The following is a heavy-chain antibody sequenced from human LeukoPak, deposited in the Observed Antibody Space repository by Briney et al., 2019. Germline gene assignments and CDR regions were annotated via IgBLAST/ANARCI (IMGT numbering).Heavy chain of an antibody. J-gene: IGHJ4*02. Sequence: GGSLRLSCAASGFTFTNYWMNWVRQAPGKVLEWVSSISSIGSYIYYADSVKGRFTISRDNAKNSLYLQMNSLRAEDTAVYYCARDYGKSGRIDSSFGYWGQGSLVTVSS. CDR3: ARDYGKSGRIDSSFGY. CDR2: ISSIGSYI. CDR1: GFTFTNYW. D-gene: IGHD6-13*01. V-gene: IGHV3-21*01.